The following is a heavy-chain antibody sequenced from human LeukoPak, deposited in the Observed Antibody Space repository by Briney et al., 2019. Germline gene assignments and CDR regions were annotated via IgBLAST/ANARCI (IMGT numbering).Heavy chain of an antibody. J-gene: IGHJ6*02. CDR2: ITPFNGNT. CDR1: GYTFTYRY. V-gene: IGHV1-45*02. D-gene: IGHD3-22*01. CDR3: ASNYYDSSGPHGMDV. Sequence: RASVKVSCKASGYTFTYRYLHWVRQAPGQALEWMGWITPFNGNTNYAQKFQDRVTITRDRSMSTAYMELSSLRSEDTAMYYCASNYYDSSGPHGMDVWGQGTTVTVSS.